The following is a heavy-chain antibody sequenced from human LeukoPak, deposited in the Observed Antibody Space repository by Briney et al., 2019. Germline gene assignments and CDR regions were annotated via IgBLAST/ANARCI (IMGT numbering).Heavy chain of an antibody. V-gene: IGHV1-18*01. J-gene: IGHJ6*02. CDR1: GYTFTSYG. D-gene: IGHD2-15*01. Sequence: APVKVSCKASGYTFTSYGISWVRQAPGQGLEWMGWIAAYSGNTDYAQKFRGRVTVTTDTSTSTAYMELRSLRSGDTAVYYCARDVYRAVVGDAAVRYYGMDVWGQGTTVTVSS. CDR3: ARDVYRAVVGDAAVRYYGMDV. CDR2: IAAYSGNT.